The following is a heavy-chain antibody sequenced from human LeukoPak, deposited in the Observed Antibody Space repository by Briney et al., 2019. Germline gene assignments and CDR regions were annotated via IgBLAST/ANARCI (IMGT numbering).Heavy chain of an antibody. CDR2: INPSGGST. CDR3: ATSTHYYDSSGYHPLDY. D-gene: IGHD3-22*01. CDR1: GYTFTSYY. J-gene: IGHJ4*02. Sequence: ASVKVSCKASGYTFTSYYMHWVRQAPGQGLEWMGIINPSGGSTSYAQKFQGRVTMTRDTSTSTVYMELSRLTSDDTAVYYCATSTHYYDSSGYHPLDYWGQGTLVIVSS. V-gene: IGHV1-46*01.